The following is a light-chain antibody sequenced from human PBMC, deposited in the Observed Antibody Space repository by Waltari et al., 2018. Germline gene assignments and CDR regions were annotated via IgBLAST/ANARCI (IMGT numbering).Light chain of an antibody. CDR1: QSIPRW. V-gene: IGKV1-5*03. CDR2: KAS. Sequence: DIQMTQSPSTLSASVGDRVTITCRASQSIPRWLAWYQQKPGKAPKLLIYKASILESGVPARFSGVGSGTEFTLTISSLQPDDFATYYCQHYDSYSATFGRGTKVEIK. CDR3: QHYDSYSAT. J-gene: IGKJ4*02.